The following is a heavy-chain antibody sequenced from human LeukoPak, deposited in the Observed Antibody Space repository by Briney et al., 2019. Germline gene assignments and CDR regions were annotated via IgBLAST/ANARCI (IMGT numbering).Heavy chain of an antibody. V-gene: IGHV1-24*01. J-gene: IGHJ4*02. CDR3: ATTTAGQWLGPFDY. CDR1: GYTLTELS. Sequence: ASVKVSCKVSGYTLTELSMHWVRQAPGKGLEWMGGFDPEDGETIYAQKFQGRVTMTEDTSTDTAYMELSSLRAEDTAVYYCATTTAGQWLGPFDYWGQGTLVTVSS. D-gene: IGHD6-19*01. CDR2: FDPEDGET.